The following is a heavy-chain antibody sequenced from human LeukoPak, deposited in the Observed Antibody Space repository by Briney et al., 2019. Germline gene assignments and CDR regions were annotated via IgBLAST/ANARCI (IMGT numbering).Heavy chain of an antibody. CDR1: GLTVSSNS. J-gene: IGHJ4*02. D-gene: IGHD4/OR15-4a*01. CDR3: ARRAGAYSHPYDY. CDR2: IYSDNT. Sequence: GGSLTLSCAVSGLTVSSNSMSCVRQAPGRGLEWVSFIYSDNTHYSDPVKGRFTISRDNSKNTIHLQMNSLRAEDTAVYYCARRAGAYSHPYDYWGQGTLVTVSS. V-gene: IGHV3-53*01.